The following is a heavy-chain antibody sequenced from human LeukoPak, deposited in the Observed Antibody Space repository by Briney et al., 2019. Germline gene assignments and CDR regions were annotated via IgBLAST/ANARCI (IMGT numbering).Heavy chain of an antibody. CDR1: GGSISSGGYY. D-gene: IGHD3-22*01. J-gene: IGHJ4*02. CDR2: IYYSGST. Sequence: PSQTLSLTCTVSGGSISSGGYYWSWIRQHPGKGLEWIGYIYYSGSTYYNPSLKSRVTISVDTSKNQFSLKLSSVTAADTAVYYCAICNTSSGYRLYWGQGTLVTVSS. V-gene: IGHV4-31*03. CDR3: AICNTSSGYRLY.